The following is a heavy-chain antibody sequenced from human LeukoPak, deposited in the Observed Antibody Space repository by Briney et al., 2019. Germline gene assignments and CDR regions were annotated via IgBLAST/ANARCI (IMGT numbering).Heavy chain of an antibody. CDR2: IYHSGST. CDR1: GGSISSGGYS. CDR3: ARDRCSSTSCYWDY. Sequence: PSETLSLTCAVSGGSISSGGYSWSWIRQPPGKGLEWTGYIYHSGSTYYNPSLKSRVTISVDRSKNQFSLKLSSVTVADTAVYYCARDRCSSTSCYWDYWGQGTLVTVSS. V-gene: IGHV4-30-2*01. D-gene: IGHD2-2*01. J-gene: IGHJ4*02.